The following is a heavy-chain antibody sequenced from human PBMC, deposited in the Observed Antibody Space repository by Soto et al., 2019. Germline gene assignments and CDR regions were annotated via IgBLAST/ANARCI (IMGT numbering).Heavy chain of an antibody. Sequence: GGSLRLSCAASGFTFSSYWMHWVRQAPGKGLVWVSCINSDGSSTYYADSVKGRFTISRDNAKNMLYLQMNSLRAEDTAVYYFARAGGYDKVTPYYYGLDVWGQGTTVTVSS. CDR3: ARAGGYDKVTPYYYGLDV. D-gene: IGHD5-12*01. CDR2: INSDGSST. J-gene: IGHJ6*02. CDR1: GFTFSSYW. V-gene: IGHV3-74*01.